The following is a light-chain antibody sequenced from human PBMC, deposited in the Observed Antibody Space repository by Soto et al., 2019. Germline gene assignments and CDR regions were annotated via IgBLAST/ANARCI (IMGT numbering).Light chain of an antibody. J-gene: IGKJ1*01. Sequence: EIVLTQSPGTLSLSPGERATLSCRASQSVSRNYLAWYHHKPGQAPRLLIDDASIRATGIPDRFSGSGSGTDFTLTISRLEPEDFAVYYCQQCAESPLTFGQGTRVEIK. V-gene: IGKV3-20*01. CDR2: DAS. CDR1: QSVSRNY. CDR3: QQCAESPLT.